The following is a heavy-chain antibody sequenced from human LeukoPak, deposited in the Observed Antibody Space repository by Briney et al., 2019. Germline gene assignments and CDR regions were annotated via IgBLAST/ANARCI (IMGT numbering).Heavy chain of an antibody. Sequence: PSETLSLTCAVSGGSISSGGYSWSWIRQPPGKGLEWIGYIYHSGSTYYNPSLKSRVTISVDRSKNQFSLKLSSVTAADTALYYCASDKGYSNNYFDYWGQGTLVTVSS. D-gene: IGHD6-13*01. V-gene: IGHV4-30-2*01. CDR1: GGSISSGGYS. CDR3: ASDKGYSNNYFDY. J-gene: IGHJ4*01. CDR2: IYHSGST.